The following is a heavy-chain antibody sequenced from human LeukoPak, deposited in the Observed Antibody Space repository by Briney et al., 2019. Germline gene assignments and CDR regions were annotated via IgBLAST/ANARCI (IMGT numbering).Heavy chain of an antibody. CDR2: INHSGST. V-gene: IGHV4-34*01. D-gene: IGHD6-19*01. J-gene: IGHJ5*02. CDR3: ARDSRSGWGNWFDP. Sequence: GSLRLSCAASGFTFSDNYMTWIRQPLGKGLEWIGEINHSGSTNYNPSLKSRVTISVDTSKNQFSLKLSSVTAADTAVYYCARDSRSGWGNWFDPWGQGTLVTVSS. CDR1: GFTFSDNY.